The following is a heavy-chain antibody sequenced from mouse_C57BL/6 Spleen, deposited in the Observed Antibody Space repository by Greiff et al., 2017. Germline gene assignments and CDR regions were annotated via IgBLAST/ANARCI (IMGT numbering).Heavy chain of an antibody. V-gene: IGHV1-55*01. Sequence: HVQLQQPWAELVKPGASVKMSCKASGYTFTSYWITWVKQRPGQGLEWIGDIYPGSGSTNYNEKFKSKATLTVDTSSSTAYMQRSSLTSEDSAVYYCARWGDYDAWFAYWGQGTLVTVSA. CDR3: ARWGDYDAWFAY. D-gene: IGHD2-4*01. CDR2: IYPGSGST. CDR1: GYTFTSYW. J-gene: IGHJ3*01.